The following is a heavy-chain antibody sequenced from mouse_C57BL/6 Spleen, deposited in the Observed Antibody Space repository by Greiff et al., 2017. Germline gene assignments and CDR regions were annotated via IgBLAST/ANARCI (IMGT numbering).Heavy chain of an antibody. J-gene: IGHJ4*01. CDR2: ISRVVSYT. V-gene: IGHV5-6*01. Sequence: EVQLVESGGDLVKPGGSLQLSCAASGFTFSSYGMSWVRQTPDKRLEWVATISRVVSYTYYPDSVKGRFTSSTDNAKNTMYLQLSSLKSEDTAMYYCARQASMVTTWGYAMDYWGQGTSVTVSS. D-gene: IGHD2-1*01. CDR3: ARQASMVTTWGYAMDY. CDR1: GFTFSSYG.